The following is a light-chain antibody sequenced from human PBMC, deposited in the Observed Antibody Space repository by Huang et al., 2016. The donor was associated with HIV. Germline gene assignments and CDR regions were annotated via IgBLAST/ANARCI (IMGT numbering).Light chain of an antibody. CDR3: QQYDNLPR. J-gene: IGKJ4*01. V-gene: IGKV1-33*01. CDR1: QDISNY. CDR2: DAS. Sequence: DIQMTQSPSSLSASVGDRVTITCQASQDISNYLNWYQQKPGKAPKLLIYDASNLETGVPSRFSGSGYGTDFTFTISSLQPEDIATYYCQQYDNLPRFGGGTKVEIK.